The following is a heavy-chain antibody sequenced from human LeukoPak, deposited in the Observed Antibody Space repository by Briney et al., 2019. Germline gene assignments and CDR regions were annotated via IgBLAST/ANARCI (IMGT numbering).Heavy chain of an antibody. CDR2: ISGSGGST. J-gene: IGHJ6*02. CDR3: AKSGGLSGSGRLAMDV. V-gene: IGHV3-23*01. D-gene: IGHD3-10*01. CDR1: GFTFSTYA. Sequence: GESLRLSCAAPGFTFSTYAMSWVRLAPGKGLEWVSGISGSGGSTYYADSVKGRFTSSRDNSNNTLYVQMNSLRVEDTAVYYCAKSGGLSGSGRLAMDVWGQGTTVTVSS.